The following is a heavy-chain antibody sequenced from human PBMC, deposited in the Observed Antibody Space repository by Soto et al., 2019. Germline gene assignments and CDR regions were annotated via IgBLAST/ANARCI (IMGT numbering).Heavy chain of an antibody. CDR1: GGSISSGDVY. CDR2: IYRSGST. CDR3: ARRPDFAGSGSLDYFDY. Sequence: QVNLQESGPGLVRPSQTLSLTCTVSGGSISSGDVYWSWIRQAPGKDLEWIGYIYRSGSTKYNPSLNSRATLSIDTSNNQFSLNLRFLTAAATAVYYCARRPDFAGSGSLDYFDYWGQGTLVTVSS. J-gene: IGHJ4*02. D-gene: IGHD3-10*01. V-gene: IGHV4-30-4*01.